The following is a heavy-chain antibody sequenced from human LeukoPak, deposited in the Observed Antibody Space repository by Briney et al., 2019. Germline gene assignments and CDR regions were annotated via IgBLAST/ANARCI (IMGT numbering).Heavy chain of an antibody. J-gene: IGHJ4*02. D-gene: IGHD3-9*01. V-gene: IGHV4-59*12. CDR3: ARAYYDISTGYLDY. Sequence: SETLSLTCTVSGGSISSYYWSWIRQPPGKGLEWIGYIYYSGSTNYNPSLKSRVTISVDTSKNQFSLQLSSVTPEDTAVYYCARAYYDISTGYLDYWGQGTLVTVSP. CDR2: IYYSGST. CDR1: GGSISSYY.